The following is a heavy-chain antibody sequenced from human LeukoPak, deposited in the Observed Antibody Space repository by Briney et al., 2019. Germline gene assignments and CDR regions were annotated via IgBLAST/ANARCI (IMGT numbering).Heavy chain of an antibody. V-gene: IGHV1-69*13. J-gene: IGHJ4*02. CDR2: IIPIFGTA. CDR1: GGTFSSYA. CDR3: ARDFRNDYYDSSGYSG. D-gene: IGHD3-22*01. Sequence: GASVDVFCKASGGTFSSYAISWVRQAPGQGLEWMGGIIPIFGTANYAQKFQGRVTITADESTSTAYMELSSLRSEDTAVYYCARDFRNDYYDSSGYSGWGQGTLVTVSS.